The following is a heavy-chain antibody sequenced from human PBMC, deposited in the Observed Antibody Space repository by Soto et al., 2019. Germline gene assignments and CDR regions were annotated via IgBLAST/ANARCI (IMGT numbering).Heavy chain of an antibody. CDR2: INPSGGST. J-gene: IGHJ6*03. CDR3: ARDQEPSTLYYDYYYMDV. Sequence: QVQLVQSGAEVKKPGASVTVSCKASGYTFTSYYIHWVRQAPGQGLEWMGIINPSGGSTSYAQKFQGRVTMTRDTATSTVYREVGGLGSEDTAVYYCARDQEPSTLYYDYYYMDVWGKGTTVTVSS. V-gene: IGHV1-46*03. CDR1: GYTFTSYY.